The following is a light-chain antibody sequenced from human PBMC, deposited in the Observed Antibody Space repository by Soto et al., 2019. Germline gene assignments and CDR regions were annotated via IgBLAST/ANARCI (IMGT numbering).Light chain of an antibody. CDR2: SND. CDR1: TSNIGTNT. J-gene: IGLJ2*01. Sequence: QSVLTQSPSASGTPGQRVSISCSGSTSNIGTNTVSWYQHVPGTAPTLLIYSNDKRPSAVPGRFSGSKSGTSASLAISGLLSEDEADYYCATWDDSLNVVFGGGTQLTVL. V-gene: IGLV1-44*01. CDR3: ATWDDSLNVV.